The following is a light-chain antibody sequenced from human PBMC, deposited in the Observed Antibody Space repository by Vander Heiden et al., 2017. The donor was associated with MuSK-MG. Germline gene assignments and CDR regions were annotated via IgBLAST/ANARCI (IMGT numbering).Light chain of an antibody. Sequence: QSVLTQPPSVSGAPVQRVTISCTGSSPNIGAGYDVHWYQQLPGTAPKLLIYGTSNRPSGVPDRFSGSKSGTSASLAISGLQAEDEADYYCQSYDSSLSGVVFGGGTKLTVL. V-gene: IGLV1-40*01. CDR3: QSYDSSLSGVV. CDR2: GTS. J-gene: IGLJ2*01. CDR1: SPNIGAGYD.